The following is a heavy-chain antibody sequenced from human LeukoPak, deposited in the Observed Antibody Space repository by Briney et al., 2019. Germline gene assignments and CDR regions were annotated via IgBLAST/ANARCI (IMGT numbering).Heavy chain of an antibody. J-gene: IGHJ4*02. CDR2: MYISGST. CDR1: VVSITNYY. CDR3: ARDYLVGAPLDS. D-gene: IGHD1-26*01. V-gene: IGHV4-4*07. Sequence: ASETLSPTCTVSVVSITNYYWAWIRQPAGKGLEWIGRMYISGSTNYNPSLKSRVTISIDKSKNQFSLKLRSVTAADTAVYYCARDYLVGAPLDSWGQGTLVTVSS.